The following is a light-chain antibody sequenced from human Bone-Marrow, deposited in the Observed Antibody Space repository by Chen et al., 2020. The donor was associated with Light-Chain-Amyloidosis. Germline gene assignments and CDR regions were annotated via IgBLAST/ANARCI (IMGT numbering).Light chain of an antibody. V-gene: IGLV6-57*01. CDR3: QSYQGSSQGV. J-gene: IGLJ3*02. CDR1: SGSIATNY. CDR2: EDD. Sequence: NFMLTQPHSVSEAPGKTVTISCTRSSGSIATNYVQGDQQRPGSSPTTVISEDDQTPSGVPARFAGSIDRSSNSASLTSSGLKTEDEADYYCQSYQGSSQGVFGGGTKLTVL.